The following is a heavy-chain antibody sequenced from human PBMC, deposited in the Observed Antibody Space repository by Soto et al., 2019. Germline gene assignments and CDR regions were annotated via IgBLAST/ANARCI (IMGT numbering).Heavy chain of an antibody. J-gene: IGHJ6*02. Sequence: ASVKVSCKASGFTFTSSAVQWVRQARGQRLEWIGWIVVGSGNTNYAQKFQERVTITRDMSTSTAYMELSSLRSEDTAVYYCAAAGAVAYYYGMDVWGQGTTVTVSS. CDR2: IVVGSGNT. V-gene: IGHV1-58*01. CDR1: GFTFTSSA. D-gene: IGHD6-19*01. CDR3: AAAGAVAYYYGMDV.